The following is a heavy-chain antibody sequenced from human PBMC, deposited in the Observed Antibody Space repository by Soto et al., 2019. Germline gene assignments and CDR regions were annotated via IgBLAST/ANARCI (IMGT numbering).Heavy chain of an antibody. Sequence: PGGSLRLSCAASGFTFSSYAMSWVRQAPGKGLEWVSAISGSGGSTYYADSVKGRFTISRDNSKNTLYLQMNSLRAEDTAVYYCAKDGVGATPRPDAFDIWGQGTMVTVSS. CDR3: AKDGVGATPRPDAFDI. V-gene: IGHV3-23*01. D-gene: IGHD1-26*01. CDR2: ISGSGGST. CDR1: GFTFSSYA. J-gene: IGHJ3*02.